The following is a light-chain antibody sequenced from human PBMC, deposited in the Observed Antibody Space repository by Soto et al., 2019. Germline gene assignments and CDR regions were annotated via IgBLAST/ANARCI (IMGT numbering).Light chain of an antibody. CDR3: QQYNSYS. CDR2: HAS. V-gene: IGKV1-5*01. J-gene: IGKJ1*01. CDR1: QSVLSNNNNY. Sequence: DFVMTQSPDSLPVSLGERANLNCKSSQSVLSNNNNYLAWYRQKPGTAPKVLIYHASNLQSGVPSRFSGSGSGTEFTLTISSLQPDDFATYYCQQYNSYSFGQGTKVDIK.